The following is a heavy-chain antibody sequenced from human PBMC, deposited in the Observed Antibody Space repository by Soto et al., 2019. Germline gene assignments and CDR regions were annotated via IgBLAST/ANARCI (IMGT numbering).Heavy chain of an antibody. J-gene: IGHJ4*02. V-gene: IGHV4-39*01. CDR3: ARLNMATSNFDY. D-gene: IGHD5-12*01. CDR2: IFYSGST. CDR1: GGSISSSTYY. Sequence: PSETLSLTCTVSGGSISSSTYYWGWTRQPPGKGLEWIGNIFYSGSTYYNPSLKGRVTISVDTSKNQFSLKLSSVTAADTAVYYCARLNMATSNFDYWGQGTLVTVSS.